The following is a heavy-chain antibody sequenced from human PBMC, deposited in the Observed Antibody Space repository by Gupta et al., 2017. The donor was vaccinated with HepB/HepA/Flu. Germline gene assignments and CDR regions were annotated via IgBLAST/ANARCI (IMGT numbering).Heavy chain of an antibody. V-gene: IGHV3-30*18. CDR1: GFTFSSYG. CDR3: AKDGYYYDSSGYYYEGAFDI. Sequence: QVQLVESGGGVVQPGRSLRLSCAASGFTFSSYGMHWVRQAPGKGLEWVAVISYDGSNKYYADSVKGRFTISRDNSKNTLYLQMNSLRAEDTAVYYCAKDGYYYDSSGYYYEGAFDIWGQGTMVTVSS. D-gene: IGHD3-22*01. CDR2: ISYDGSNK. J-gene: IGHJ3*02.